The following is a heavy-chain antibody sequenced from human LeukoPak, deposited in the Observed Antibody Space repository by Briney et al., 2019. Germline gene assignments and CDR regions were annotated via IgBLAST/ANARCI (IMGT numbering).Heavy chain of an antibody. CDR1: NYSISTDYY. CDR2: MYHSGST. V-gene: IGHV4-38-2*02. D-gene: IGHD3-10*01. Sequence: NASETLSLTCTVSNYSISTDYYWGWIRQPPGKGLEWIGTMYHSGSTYYNPSLKSRVTISVDTSKNQFSLKLTSVTAADTAVYYCARHRRITMVRGVIMNGSRFDYWGQGTLVTVSS. CDR3: ARHRRITMVRGVIMNGSRFDY. J-gene: IGHJ4*02.